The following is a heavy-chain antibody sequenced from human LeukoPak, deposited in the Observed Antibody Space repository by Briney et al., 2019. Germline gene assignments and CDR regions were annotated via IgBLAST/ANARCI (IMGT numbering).Heavy chain of an antibody. CDR3: AREKIRGYYYYYMDV. CDR1: GGSISSYY. Sequence: SETLSLTCTVSGGSISSYYWSWIRQPAGKGLEWIGRIYTSGSTNYNPSLKSRVTISVDTSKNQFSLKLSSVTAADTAVYYCAREKIRGYYYYYMDVWGKGTTVTISS. J-gene: IGHJ6*03. CDR2: IYTSGST. D-gene: IGHD3-10*01. V-gene: IGHV4-4*07.